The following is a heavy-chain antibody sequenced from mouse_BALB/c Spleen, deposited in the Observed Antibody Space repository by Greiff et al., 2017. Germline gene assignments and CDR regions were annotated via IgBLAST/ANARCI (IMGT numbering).Heavy chain of an antibody. CDR2: IWGDGST. D-gene: IGHD1-3*01. CDR1: GFSLTGYG. CDR3: ARGSSASWFAY. J-gene: IGHJ3*01. V-gene: IGHV2-6-7*01. Sequence: VQRVESGPGLVAPSQSLSITCTASGFSLTGYGVNWVRQPPGKGLEWLGMIWGDGSTDYNSALKASLSISKDNSKSQVFLKMNSLQTDDTAGYYCARGSSASWFAYWGQGTLVTVSA.